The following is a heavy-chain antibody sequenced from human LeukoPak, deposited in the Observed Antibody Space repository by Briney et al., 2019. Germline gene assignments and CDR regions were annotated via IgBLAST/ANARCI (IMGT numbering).Heavy chain of an antibody. CDR2: IYYSGST. CDR3: ARRGYYGSGSFDY. D-gene: IGHD3-10*01. Sequence: SETLSLTCTVSGGSISSSSYYWGWIRQPPGKGLEWIGSIYYSGSTYYNPSLKSRVTISVDTSKNRFSLKLSSVTAADTAVYYCARRGYYGSGSFDYWGQGTLVTVSS. V-gene: IGHV4-39*01. CDR1: GGSISSSSYY. J-gene: IGHJ4*02.